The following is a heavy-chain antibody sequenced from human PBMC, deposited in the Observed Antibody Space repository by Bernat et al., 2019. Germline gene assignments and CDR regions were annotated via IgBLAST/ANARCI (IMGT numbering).Heavy chain of an antibody. J-gene: IGHJ6*02. CDR1: GFTFSSYA. Sequence: EVQLLESGGGLVQPGGSLRLSCAASGFTFSSYAMSWVRQAPGKGLEWVSSISSSSSYIYYADSVKGRFTISRDNAKNSLYLQMNSLRAEDTAVYYCARETLGATTGMDVWGQGTTVTVSS. V-gene: IGHV3-21*01. CDR3: ARETLGATTGMDV. D-gene: IGHD1-26*01. CDR2: ISSSSSYI.